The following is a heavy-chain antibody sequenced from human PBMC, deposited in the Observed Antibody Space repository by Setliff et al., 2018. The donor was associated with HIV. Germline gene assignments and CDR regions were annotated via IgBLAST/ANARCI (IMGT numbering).Heavy chain of an antibody. Sequence: TSETLSLTCTVSGVSTSSSHYYWGWIRQPPGKGLEWIGYIYYSGSTYYNPSLKSRVTISVDTSKNQLSLKLNSVTAADTAVYFCAREIYGGNSRPFDYWGQGTLVTVSS. CDR3: AREIYGGNSRPFDY. CDR1: GVSTSSSHYY. D-gene: IGHD4-17*01. CDR2: IYYSGST. J-gene: IGHJ4*02. V-gene: IGHV4-39*07.